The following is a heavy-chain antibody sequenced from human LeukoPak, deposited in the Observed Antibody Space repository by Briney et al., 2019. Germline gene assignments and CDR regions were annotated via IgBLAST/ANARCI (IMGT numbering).Heavy chain of an antibody. V-gene: IGHV1-46*01. CDR3: ARAPPCGGDCYTLDY. CDR2: INPSGGST. J-gene: IGHJ4*02. CDR1: GYTFTSYY. D-gene: IGHD2-21*02. Sequence: ASVKVSCKASGYTFTSYYMRWVRQAPGQGLEWMGIINPSGGSTSYAQKFQGRVTMTRDTSTSTVYMELSSLRSEDTAVYYCARAPPCGGDCYTLDYWGQGTLVTVSS.